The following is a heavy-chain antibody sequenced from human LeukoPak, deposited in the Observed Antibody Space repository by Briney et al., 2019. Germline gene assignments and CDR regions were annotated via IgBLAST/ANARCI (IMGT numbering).Heavy chain of an antibody. D-gene: IGHD6-6*01. Sequence: GGSLTLSCAASGLTVSSNYMSWVRHAPGGGLEWVSAIYTGGSTYYADSVKGRFTLSRDNSKNTLYLQMNSLRAEDTAVYYCARVRPHPIIDVWGKGTTVTVSS. V-gene: IGHV3-53*01. CDR2: IYTGGST. CDR1: GLTVSSNY. J-gene: IGHJ6*03. CDR3: ARVRPHPIIDV.